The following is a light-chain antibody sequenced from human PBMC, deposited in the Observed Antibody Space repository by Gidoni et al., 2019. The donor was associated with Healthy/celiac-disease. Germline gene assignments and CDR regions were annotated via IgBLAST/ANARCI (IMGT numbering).Light chain of an antibody. CDR2: RNN. CDR3: AAWDDSLSGPKV. Sequence: QSVLTQPPSASGTPGQTVTISCSGSSSNIGSNYVYWYQQLPGTAPKLIIYRNNQRPSGVPDRFSGSKSGTSASLAISGLRSEDEADYYCAAWDDSLSGPKVFGGGTKLT. CDR1: SSNIGSNY. V-gene: IGLV1-47*01. J-gene: IGLJ3*02.